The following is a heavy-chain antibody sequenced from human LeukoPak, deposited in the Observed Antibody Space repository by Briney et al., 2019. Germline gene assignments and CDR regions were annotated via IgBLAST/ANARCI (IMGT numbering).Heavy chain of an antibody. D-gene: IGHD2-2*01. CDR2: ISSSGSTI. J-gene: IGHJ6*03. Sequence: PGGSLRLSCAASGFTFSDYYMSWIRQAPGKGLEWVSYISSSGSTIYYADSVKGRFTISRDNAKNSLYLQMNSLRAEDTAVYYCARDRRGEYCTSITCSIPYFYMDVWGKGTTVTVSS. CDR3: ARDRRGEYCTSITCSIPYFYMDV. CDR1: GFTFSDYY. V-gene: IGHV3-11*04.